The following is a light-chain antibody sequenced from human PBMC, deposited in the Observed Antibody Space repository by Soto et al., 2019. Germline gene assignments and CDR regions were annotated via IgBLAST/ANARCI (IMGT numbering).Light chain of an antibody. V-gene: IGKV3-20*01. CDR1: QSVSNSF. Sequence: EIVLTQSPGTLSLSPGERATLSCRASQSVSNSFLAWYQRIPGQSPRLLIYGASRRATGIPDRFSGSGSGTDFTLTISSLEPEDFAVYYCQQYGSSPLTFGQGTKVEIK. CDR2: GAS. J-gene: IGKJ1*01. CDR3: QQYGSSPLT.